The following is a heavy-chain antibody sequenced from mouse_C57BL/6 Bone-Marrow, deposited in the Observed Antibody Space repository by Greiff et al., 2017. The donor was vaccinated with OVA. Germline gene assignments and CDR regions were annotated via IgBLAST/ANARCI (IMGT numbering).Heavy chain of an antibody. CDR1: GYTFTDYE. Sequence: SGAELVRPGASVTLSCKASGYTFTDYEMHWVKQTPVHGLEWIGAIDPETGGTAYNPKFKGKAILTADTSSSTAYMELRSLTSEDSAIYYGTSITTGVESGNWYFDVWGTGTTVTVSS. CDR3: TSITTGVESGNWYFDV. D-gene: IGHD1-1*01. J-gene: IGHJ1*03. CDR2: IDPETGGT. V-gene: IGHV1-15*01.